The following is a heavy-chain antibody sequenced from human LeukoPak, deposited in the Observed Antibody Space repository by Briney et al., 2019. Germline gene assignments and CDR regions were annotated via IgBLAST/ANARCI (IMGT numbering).Heavy chain of an antibody. J-gene: IGHJ6*02. D-gene: IGHD1-26*01. CDR1: GYTFTSYG. V-gene: IGHV1-69*13. Sequence: SVKVSCKASGYTFTSYGISWVRQAPGQGLEWMGGIIPIFGTANYAQKFQGRVTITADESTSTAYMELSSLRSEDTAVYYCASAVVGATDYYYYGMDVWGQGTTVTVSS. CDR3: ASAVVGATDYYYYGMDV. CDR2: IIPIFGTA.